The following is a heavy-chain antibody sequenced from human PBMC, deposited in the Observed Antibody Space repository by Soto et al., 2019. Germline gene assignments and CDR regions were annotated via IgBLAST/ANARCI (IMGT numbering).Heavy chain of an antibody. Sequence: ASVKVSCKASGYSFTTFGISWVRQAPEQGLEWMGWISTYNGDANYAQKFQDRVTMTTDTSTNTVYMELRSLRSDDTAVYYCAKVGGSSWPPYHYGMDVWGQGTTVTVSS. CDR2: ISTYNGDA. CDR3: AKVGGSSWPPYHYGMDV. J-gene: IGHJ6*02. V-gene: IGHV1-18*01. CDR1: GYSFTTFG. D-gene: IGHD6-13*01.